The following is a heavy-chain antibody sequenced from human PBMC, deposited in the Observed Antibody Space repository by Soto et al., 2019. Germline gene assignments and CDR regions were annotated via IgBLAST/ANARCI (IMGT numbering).Heavy chain of an antibody. V-gene: IGHV4-39*07. CDR3: ARYYGGYSDY. D-gene: IGHD3-10*01. CDR2: IYYSGST. Sequence: SETLSLTCTVSGGSISSGDYYWGWIRQPPGKGLEWIGSIYYSGSTNYNPSLKSRVTISVDTSKNQFSLKLSSVTAADTAVYYCARYYGGYSDYWGQGTLVTVSS. J-gene: IGHJ4*02. CDR1: GGSISSGDYY.